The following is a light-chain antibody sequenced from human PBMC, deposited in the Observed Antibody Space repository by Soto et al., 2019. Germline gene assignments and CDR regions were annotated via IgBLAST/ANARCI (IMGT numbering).Light chain of an antibody. J-gene: IGKJ2*01. Sequence: DIPVTQSPSSLPTSIGDKVTITCRASQSIGHFLNWYQQKPGKAPNLIIYATSTLRSGVPSRFTGSGSGTDFTLTITNLQPQDFADYFCQQDYDIPHTFGQGTSLEI. CDR2: ATS. CDR1: QSIGHF. CDR3: QQDYDIPHT. V-gene: IGKV1-39*01.